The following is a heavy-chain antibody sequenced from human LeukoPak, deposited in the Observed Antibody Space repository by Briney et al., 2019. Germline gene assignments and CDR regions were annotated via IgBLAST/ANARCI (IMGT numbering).Heavy chain of an antibody. CDR1: GFTFSNYW. V-gene: IGHV3-7*01. J-gene: IGHJ4*02. CDR2: INQDGSDK. CDR3: AKNVVAGMFDY. D-gene: IGHD6-19*01. Sequence: GGSLRLSCVGSGFTFSNYWLSWVRQAPGRGLEWVAIINQDGSDKYNVDSVKGRFTISRDNAKNSLYLQMNSLRAEDTAAYYCAKNVVAGMFDYWGQGTLVTVSS.